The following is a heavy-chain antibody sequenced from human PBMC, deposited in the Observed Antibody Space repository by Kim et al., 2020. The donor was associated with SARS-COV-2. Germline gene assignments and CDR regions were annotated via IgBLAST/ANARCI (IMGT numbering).Heavy chain of an antibody. J-gene: IGHJ6*02. V-gene: IGHV3-21*01. Sequence: GGSLRLSCAASGFTFTTYSMNWVRQAPGKGLEWVSSISSTSSDIYYADSLKGRFTISRDNAKNSLFLEMNSLRAEDTGVYYCARDRGPRRIAVAGTDYYDGMDVWGQGTLVTVSS. CDR2: ISSTSSDI. CDR1: GFTFTTYS. CDR3: ARDRGPRRIAVAGTDYYDGMDV. D-gene: IGHD6-19*01.